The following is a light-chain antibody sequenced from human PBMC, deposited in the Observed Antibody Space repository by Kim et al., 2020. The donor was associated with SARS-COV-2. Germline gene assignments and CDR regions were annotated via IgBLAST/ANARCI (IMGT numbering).Light chain of an antibody. CDR3: QQCTNWPLT. V-gene: IGKV3-11*01. J-gene: IGKJ4*01. Sequence: IVLTQSPATLSLSPGESATLSCRASQSVSSYLAWYQQKPGQAPRLLIYDASNRATGISARFSGSGSGTDFILTISGLDPEDSAVYYCQQCTNWPLTFGGGTKVDIK. CDR1: QSVSSY. CDR2: DAS.